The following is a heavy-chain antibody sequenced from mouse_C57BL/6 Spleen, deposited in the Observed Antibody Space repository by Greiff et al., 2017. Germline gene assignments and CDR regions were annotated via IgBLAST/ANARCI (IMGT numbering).Heavy chain of an antibody. D-gene: IGHD2-4*01. CDR3: ARRGYDYERDYFDD. CDR2: ISSGSSTI. CDR1: GFTFSDYG. V-gene: IGHV5-17*01. Sequence: EVKLMESGGGLVKPGGSLKLSCAASGFTFSDYGMHWVRQAPEKGLEWVAYISSGSSTIYYADTVKGRFTISRDNAKNTLFLQRSSLRSEDTAMYYCARRGYDYERDYFDDWGQGTTLTVSS. J-gene: IGHJ2*01.